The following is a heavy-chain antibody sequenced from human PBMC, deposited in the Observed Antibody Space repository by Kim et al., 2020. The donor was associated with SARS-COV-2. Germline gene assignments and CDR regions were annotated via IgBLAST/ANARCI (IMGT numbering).Heavy chain of an antibody. CDR3: ARPSIHSSSWYLAFDI. Sequence: SETLSLTCTVSGGSISSYYWSWIRQPPGKGLEWIGYIYYSGSTNYNPSLKSRVTISVDTSKNQFSLKLSSVTAADTSVYYCARPSIHSSSWYLAFDIWG. V-gene: IGHV4-59*08. CDR2: IYYSGST. D-gene: IGHD6-13*01. J-gene: IGHJ3*02. CDR1: GGSISSYY.